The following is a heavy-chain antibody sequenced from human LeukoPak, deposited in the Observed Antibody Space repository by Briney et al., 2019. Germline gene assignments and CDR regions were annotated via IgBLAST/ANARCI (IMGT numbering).Heavy chain of an antibody. Sequence: GASVKVSCKASGYTFTSYDINWVRQATGQGLEWMGWMNPNSGNTGYAQKFRGRVTMTRNTSISTAYMELSSLRSEDTAVYYCAREDYYYYGMDVWGQGTTVTVSS. V-gene: IGHV1-8*01. CDR2: MNPNSGNT. CDR3: AREDYYYYGMDV. CDR1: GYTFTSYD. J-gene: IGHJ6*02.